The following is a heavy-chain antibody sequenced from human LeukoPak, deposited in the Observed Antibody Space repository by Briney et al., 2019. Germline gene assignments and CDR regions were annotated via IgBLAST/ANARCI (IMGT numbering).Heavy chain of an antibody. CDR3: ARGDEDIVVVPGIR. V-gene: IGHV1-2*02. J-gene: IGHJ4*02. D-gene: IGHD2-2*01. CDR1: GYTFTSYY. Sequence: ASVKVSCKASGYTFTSYYMHWVRQAPGQGLEWMGWINPNSGGTNYAQKFQGRVTMTRDTSISTAYMELSRLRSDDTAVYYCARGDEDIVVVPGIRWGQGTLVTVSS. CDR2: INPNSGGT.